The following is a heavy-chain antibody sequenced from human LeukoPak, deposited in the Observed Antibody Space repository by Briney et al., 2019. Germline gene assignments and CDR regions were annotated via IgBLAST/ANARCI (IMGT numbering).Heavy chain of an antibody. D-gene: IGHD2-2*02. CDR3: ARCSRSSTTCYSAFDI. CDR2: ITNWNGGST. CDR1: GFTFDDYG. Sequence: GGSLRLSCEASGFTFDDYGMSWVRQAAGKGLEWVSAITNWNGGSTGYADSVRGRFTISRANAKNSLYLQMNSLRAEDTALYYCARCSRSSTTCYSAFDIWGQGTIVTVSS. J-gene: IGHJ3*02. V-gene: IGHV3-20*04.